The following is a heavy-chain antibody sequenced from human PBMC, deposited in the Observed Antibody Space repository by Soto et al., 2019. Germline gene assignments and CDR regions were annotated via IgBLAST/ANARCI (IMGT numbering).Heavy chain of an antibody. CDR2: ISSSSSTI. J-gene: IGHJ6*03. V-gene: IGHV3-48*01. Sequence: GGSLRLSCAASGFTFSSYSMNWVRQAPGKGLEWVSYISSSSSTIYYADSVKGRFTISRXXXXXXXXXXXXXXXXEDXXXXXXXXXXXXXIVVVPAADTHYMDVWGKGTTVTVSS. CDR1: GFTFSSYS. D-gene: IGHD2-2*01. CDR3: XXXXXXXIVVVPAADTHYMDV.